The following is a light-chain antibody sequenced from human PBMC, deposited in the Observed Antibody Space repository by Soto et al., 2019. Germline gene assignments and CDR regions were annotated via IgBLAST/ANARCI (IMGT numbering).Light chain of an antibody. V-gene: IGKV1-5*03. CDR2: KAS. CDR1: QTIFSW. Sequence: IQMTQSPSTLSASVGARVSITCRASQTIFSWLAWYQQKPGKAPNLLIYKASSLESGVPSRYSGSGSGTELTLTISGLQPDDFAAYYCQQYNSYPYSFGQGTKLEIK. J-gene: IGKJ2*03. CDR3: QQYNSYPYS.